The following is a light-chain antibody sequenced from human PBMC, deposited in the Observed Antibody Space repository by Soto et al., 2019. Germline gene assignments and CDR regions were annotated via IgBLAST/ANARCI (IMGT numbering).Light chain of an antibody. CDR2: GAS. J-gene: IGKJ2*01. CDR3: QQYDSWPT. V-gene: IGKV3-15*01. Sequence: EVVMTQSPGTLSVSPGERAILSCRASLSVGNNLAWYQQRPGQPPRGVIYGASTRATGFSDRFSGSGSGTEFTLTITSLQSEDFAVYYCQQYDSWPTFGQGTKLEIK. CDR1: LSVGNN.